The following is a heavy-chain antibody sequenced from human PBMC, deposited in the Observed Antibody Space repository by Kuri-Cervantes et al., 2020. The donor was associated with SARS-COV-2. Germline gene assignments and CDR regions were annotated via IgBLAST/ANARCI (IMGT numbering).Heavy chain of an antibody. CDR3: ARDRKTVGWYFDL. J-gene: IGHJ2*01. CDR1: GDFISNYF. V-gene: IGHV4-59*01. CDR2: FSYGAST. Sequence: ESLKISCTVSGDFISNYFWTWIRQPPGKGLEWIGYFSYGASTDYNPSLKSRVTISVDTSTNQISLRLTSVTAADTAVYYCARDRKTVGWYFDLWGRGTLVTVSS. D-gene: IGHD4-11*01.